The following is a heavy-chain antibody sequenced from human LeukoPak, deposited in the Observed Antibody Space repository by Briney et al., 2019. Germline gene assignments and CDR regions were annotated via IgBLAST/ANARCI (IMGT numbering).Heavy chain of an antibody. CDR1: GYSISSGYY. J-gene: IGHJ5*02. V-gene: IGHV4-38-2*02. CDR3: ARIIAAAGPPNWFDP. CDR2: IYHSGST. Sequence: SETLSLTCTVSGYSISSGYYWGWIRPPPGKGLEWIGIIYHSGSTYYNPSLKSRVTISVDTSKNQFSLKLSSVTAADTAVYYCARIIAAAGPPNWFDPWGQGTLVTVSS. D-gene: IGHD6-13*01.